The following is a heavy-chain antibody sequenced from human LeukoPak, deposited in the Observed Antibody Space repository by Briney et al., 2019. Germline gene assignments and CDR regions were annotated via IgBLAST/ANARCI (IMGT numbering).Heavy chain of an antibody. CDR1: GFTFSSYA. J-gene: IGHJ4*02. Sequence: GGSLRLSCAASGFTFSSYAMSWVRQAPGKGLEWVAVTSYDGIHKYYADSVQGRFTISRDNSKNTLYLQMNSLRVEDTAVYYCARDNIAGSGSSDWGQGTLVTVSS. D-gene: IGHD3-10*01. CDR2: TSYDGIHK. V-gene: IGHV3-30-3*01. CDR3: ARDNIAGSGSSD.